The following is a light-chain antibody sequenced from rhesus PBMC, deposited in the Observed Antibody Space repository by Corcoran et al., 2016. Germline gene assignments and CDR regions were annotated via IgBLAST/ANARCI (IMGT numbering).Light chain of an antibody. V-gene: IGKV3-53*01. Sequence: HVILTQSPATLSLSPGERATLSCRASQSVSSYLAWYQQRPGQAPRPLIYGASSGATGSPARFSGSGSGTEFTLTSSSLEPEDFAVYYCQKYSSSPTFGGGTKVEIK. CDR2: GAS. CDR3: QKYSSSPT. CDR1: QSVSSY. J-gene: IGKJ4*01.